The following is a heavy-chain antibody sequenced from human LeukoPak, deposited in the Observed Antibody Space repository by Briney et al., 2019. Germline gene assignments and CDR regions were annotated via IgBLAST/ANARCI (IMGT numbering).Heavy chain of an antibody. Sequence: PGRSLRLSCAASGFTFDDYAMHWVRQAPGKGLEGVSGISWNSGSIGYADSVKGRFTISRDNAKNSQYLQMNSLRAEDTALYYCAIGVAVAGTLDYWGQGTLATVSS. CDR2: ISWNSGSI. CDR1: GFTFDDYA. D-gene: IGHD6-19*01. V-gene: IGHV3-9*01. CDR3: AIGVAVAGTLDY. J-gene: IGHJ4*02.